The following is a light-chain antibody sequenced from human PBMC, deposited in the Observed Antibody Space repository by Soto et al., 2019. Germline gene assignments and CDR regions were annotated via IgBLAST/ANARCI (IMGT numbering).Light chain of an antibody. Sequence: EIVLTQSPATLSLSPGERATLSCRASQRVSSFLAWYQQKPGQAPRLLIYDTFNRATGIPPRFRGSGSGTDFTLTISSLELEDFEVYYCQQRSNWPPPITFGQGTRLESK. J-gene: IGKJ5*01. V-gene: IGKV3-11*01. CDR1: QRVSSF. CDR2: DTF. CDR3: QQRSNWPPPIT.